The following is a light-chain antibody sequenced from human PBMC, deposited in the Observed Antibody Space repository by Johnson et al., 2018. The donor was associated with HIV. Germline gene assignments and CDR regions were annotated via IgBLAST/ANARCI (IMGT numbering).Light chain of an antibody. Sequence: QSVLTQPPSVSAAPGQKVTISCSGRSSTIGNNYVSWYQQFPGTAPKLLIYETNKRPSGIPDRFSGSKSGTSATLGITGLQTGDEADYYCGTWDSSLSAYVFGTGIKVTVL. V-gene: IGLV1-51*02. J-gene: IGLJ1*01. CDR2: ETN. CDR1: SSTIGNNY. CDR3: GTWDSSLSAYV.